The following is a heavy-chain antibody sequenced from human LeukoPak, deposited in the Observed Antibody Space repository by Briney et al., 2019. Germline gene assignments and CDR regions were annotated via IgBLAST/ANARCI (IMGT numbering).Heavy chain of an antibody. Sequence: GGSLRLSCAASGFIVSSNYMSWVRQAPGKGLEWVSVIYSGGSTYYADSVKGRFTISRDNSKNTLYLQMNSLRAEDTAVYYCARGDGYDFFDYWGQGTLVTVSS. CDR2: IYSGGST. CDR1: GFIVSSNY. CDR3: ARGDGYDFFDY. V-gene: IGHV3-53*01. D-gene: IGHD5-24*01. J-gene: IGHJ4*02.